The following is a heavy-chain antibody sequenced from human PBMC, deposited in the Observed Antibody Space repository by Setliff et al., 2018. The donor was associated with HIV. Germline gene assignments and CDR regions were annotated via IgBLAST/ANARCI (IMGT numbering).Heavy chain of an antibody. CDR2: VYASAYS. CDR1: GGSISSYY. CDR3: ARDWVTRSNYYGSGSPWYFDF. V-gene: IGHV4-4*07. Sequence: SETLSLTCTVSGGSISSYYWSWIRQPAGKGLEWIGRVYASAYSNYNPSLKSRVTMSVDTSQNQFSLKLRSVNAADTAVYYCARDWVTRSNYYGSGSPWYFDFWGRGILVTVSS. J-gene: IGHJ2*01. D-gene: IGHD3-10*01.